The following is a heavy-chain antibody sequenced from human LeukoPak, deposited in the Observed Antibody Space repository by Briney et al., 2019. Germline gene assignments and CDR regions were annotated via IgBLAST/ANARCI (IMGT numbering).Heavy chain of an antibody. V-gene: IGHV4-61*02. Sequence: SQTLSLTCTVSGGSISSGSYYWSWIRQPAGKGLEWIGRIYTSGSTNYNPSLKSRVTISVDTSKNQFSLKLSSVTAADTAVYYCARDAVPRYYYDSSGYYLNWFDPWGQGTLVTVSS. CDR2: IYTSGST. D-gene: IGHD3-22*01. J-gene: IGHJ5*02. CDR1: GGSISSGSYY. CDR3: ARDAVPRYYYDSSGYYLNWFDP.